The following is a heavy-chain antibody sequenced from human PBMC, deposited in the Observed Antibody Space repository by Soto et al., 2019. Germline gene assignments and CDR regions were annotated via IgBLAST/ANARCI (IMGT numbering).Heavy chain of an antibody. V-gene: IGHV4-39*01. CDR3: ARPRYGDNNWFDP. CDR1: GGSISSSGYY. CDR2: IYYSGST. Sequence: QLQLQESGPGLVKPSETLSLTCTVSGGSISSSGYYWGWIRQPPGKGLEWIGSIYYSGSTYYNPSLKSRITIPVDTSKNQSSLKLSSVTAADTAVYYCARPRYGDNNWFDPWGQETLVTVSS. J-gene: IGHJ5*02. D-gene: IGHD4-17*01.